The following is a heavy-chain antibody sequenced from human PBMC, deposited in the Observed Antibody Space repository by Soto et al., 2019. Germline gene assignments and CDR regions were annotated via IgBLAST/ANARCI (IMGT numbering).Heavy chain of an antibody. J-gene: IGHJ5*02. D-gene: IGHD3-3*01. CDR1: GGSISSSSYY. V-gene: IGHV4-61*05. Sequence: PSETLSLTCTVSGGSISSSSYYWGWIRQPPGKGLEWVGYIYYIGSTNYNPSLKSRVTMSLDTSNNQLSLDLRFVTAADTAVYYCARVAGGVTWNWFDPWGQGTLVTVSS. CDR2: IYYIGST. CDR3: ARVAGGVTWNWFDP.